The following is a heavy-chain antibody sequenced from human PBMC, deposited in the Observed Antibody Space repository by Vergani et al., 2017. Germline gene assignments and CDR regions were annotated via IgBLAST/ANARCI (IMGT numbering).Heavy chain of an antibody. CDR1: GGSISSSSYY. J-gene: IGHJ3*02. D-gene: IGHD3-16*02. CDR3: GSLPCGGRVYYHYVWGSFRFPWERWANAFDI. V-gene: IGHV4-39*01. Sequence: QLQLQESGPGLVKPSETLSLTCTVSGGSISSSSYYWGWIRQPPGKGLEWIGCIYYSGSTYDNPSLKSRVTISVDTSKNQFSLMLSAVTAAGTAVYYWGSLPCGGRVYYHYVWGSFRFPWERWANAFDIWGQARMVTVSS. CDR2: IYYSGST.